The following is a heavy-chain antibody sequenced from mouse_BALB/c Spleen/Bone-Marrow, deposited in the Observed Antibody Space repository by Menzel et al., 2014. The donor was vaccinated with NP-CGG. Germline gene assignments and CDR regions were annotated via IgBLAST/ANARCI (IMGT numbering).Heavy chain of an antibody. CDR3: ARNKATLYGTSSWFAY. CDR1: GFSLTSYG. CDR2: IWSGGST. J-gene: IGHJ3*01. D-gene: IGHD1-1*01. Sequence: VQLQQSGPGLVQPSQSLSITCTVSGFSLTSYGVHWVRQPPGKGLEWLGVIWSGGSTDYNAAFISRLSISKDSSKSQVFFKMNSLQADDTAIYFCARNKATLYGTSSWFAYWGQGTLVTVSA. V-gene: IGHV2-4*02.